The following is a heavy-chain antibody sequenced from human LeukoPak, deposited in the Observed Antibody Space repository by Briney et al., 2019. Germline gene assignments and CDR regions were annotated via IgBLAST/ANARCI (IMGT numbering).Heavy chain of an antibody. CDR2: INHSGGT. CDR3: ARLIAAAPN. Sequence: SETLSFTCAVYGGSFSGYYWSWIRQPPGKGLEWIGEINHSGGTNYNPSLKSRVTISVDTSKNQFSLKLSSVTAADTAVYYCARLIAAAPNWGQGTLVTVSS. D-gene: IGHD6-13*01. J-gene: IGHJ4*02. V-gene: IGHV4-34*01. CDR1: GGSFSGYY.